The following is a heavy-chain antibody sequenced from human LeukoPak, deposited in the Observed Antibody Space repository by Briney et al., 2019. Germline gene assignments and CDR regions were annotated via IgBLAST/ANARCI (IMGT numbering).Heavy chain of an antibody. CDR3: AKDRAYSSSWYVDYYYYYGMDV. V-gene: IGHV3-53*05. CDR2: IYSGGST. Sequence: PGGSLRLSCAASGFTVSSNYMSWVRQAPGKGLEWVSVIYSGGSTYYADSVKGRFTISRDNSKNTLYLQMNSLRAEDTAVYYCAKDRAYSSSWYVDYYYYYGMDVWGQGTTVTVSS. CDR1: GFTVSSNY. J-gene: IGHJ6*02. D-gene: IGHD6-13*01.